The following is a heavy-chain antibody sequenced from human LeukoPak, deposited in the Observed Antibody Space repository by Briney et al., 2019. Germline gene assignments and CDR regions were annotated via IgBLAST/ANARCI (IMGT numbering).Heavy chain of an antibody. J-gene: IGHJ4*02. D-gene: IGHD2-15*01. CDR2: MNPNSGNT. CDR3: ARVGYCSGGSCYSSFDY. Sequence: GASVKVSCKASGYTFTSYDINWVRQATGQGPEWMGWMNPNSGNTGFAQKFQGRVTMTRNTSITTAYMELSSLRSEDTAVYYCARVGYCSGGSCYSSFDYWGQGTLVTVSS. CDR1: GYTFTSYD. V-gene: IGHV1-8*01.